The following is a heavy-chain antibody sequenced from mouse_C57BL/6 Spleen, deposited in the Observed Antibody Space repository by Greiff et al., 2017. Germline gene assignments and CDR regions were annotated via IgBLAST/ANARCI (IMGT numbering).Heavy chain of an antibody. CDR2: ISSGSSTI. J-gene: IGHJ2*01. Sequence: EVKLMESGGGLVKPGGSLKLSCAASGFTFSDYGMHWVRQAPEKGLEWVAYISSGSSTIYYADTVKGRFTISRDNAKNTLYLQMTSLRSEDTAMYYCARIGGPYWGQGTTLTVSS. CDR3: ARIGGPY. D-gene: IGHD1-1*02. CDR1: GFTFSDYG. V-gene: IGHV5-17*01.